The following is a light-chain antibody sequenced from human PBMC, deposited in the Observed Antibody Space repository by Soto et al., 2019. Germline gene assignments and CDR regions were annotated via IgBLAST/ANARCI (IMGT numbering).Light chain of an antibody. Sequence: EIVLTQSPGTLSLSPGERATLSCRASQIVDANHVAWYQQKPGQAPRLLIYTTSYRASGIPDRFTGSGSGTDFSLTISKLEPEDFVVYYFLQYGGSPTFGQGTRVDFK. CDR1: QIVDANH. J-gene: IGKJ1*01. CDR2: TTS. V-gene: IGKV3-20*01. CDR3: LQYGGSPT.